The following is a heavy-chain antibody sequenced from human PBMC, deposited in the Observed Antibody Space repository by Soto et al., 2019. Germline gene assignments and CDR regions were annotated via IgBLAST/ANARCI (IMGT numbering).Heavy chain of an antibody. J-gene: IGHJ5*02. CDR2: ISSSSSTI. D-gene: IGHD3-22*01. Sequence: GGSVRHSCAASGFAFSRYSMNWVRQAPGKGLEWVSYISSSSSTIYYADSVKGRFTISRDNAKNSLYLQMTSLRDEDTAVYYCAREAIGLTLFDPWGQGTLVTVSS. CDR1: GFAFSRYS. V-gene: IGHV3-48*02. CDR3: AREAIGLTLFDP.